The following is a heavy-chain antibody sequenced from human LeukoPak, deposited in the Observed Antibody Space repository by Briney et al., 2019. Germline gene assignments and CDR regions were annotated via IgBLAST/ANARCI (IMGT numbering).Heavy chain of an antibody. J-gene: IGHJ4*02. D-gene: IGHD1-26*01. CDR1: GFTFSGSA. Sequence: PGGSLRLSCAASGFTFSGSAMHWVRQASGKGLEWVGRIRSKANSYATAYAASVKGRFTISRDDSKNTAYLQMNSLKTEDTAVYYCTCGIVGATTVKDYWGRGTLVTVSS. V-gene: IGHV3-73*01. CDR3: TCGIVGATTVKDY. CDR2: IRSKANSYAT.